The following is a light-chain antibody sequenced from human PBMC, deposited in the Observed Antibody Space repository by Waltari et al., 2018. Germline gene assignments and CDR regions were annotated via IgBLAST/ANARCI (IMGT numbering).Light chain of an antibody. CDR2: DVS. CDR3: QHYVRLPVT. Sequence: EIMLTQSPGTLSLSPGERATLSCRASQIISRALAWYQQTPGQAPRLLIYDVSTRASGIPDRFSGSGSGTDFSLTISRLEPEDFAVYYCQHYVRLPVTFGQGTKLEFK. CDR1: QIISRA. V-gene: IGKV3-20*01. J-gene: IGKJ1*01.